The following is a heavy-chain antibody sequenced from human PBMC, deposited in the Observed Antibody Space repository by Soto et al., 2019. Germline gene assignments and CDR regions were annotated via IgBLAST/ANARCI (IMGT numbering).Heavy chain of an antibody. J-gene: IGHJ4*02. CDR2: INHSGST. CDR1: GGPFSGYY. D-gene: IGHD3-3*01. V-gene: IGHV4-34*01. CDR3: ARSRGWIFGVVTRYFDY. Sequence: SETLSLTCAVYGGPFSGYYWSWIRQPPGKGLEWIGEINHSGSTNYNPSLKSRVTISVDTSKNQFSLKLSSVTAADTAVYYCARSRGWIFGVVTRYFDYWGQGTLVTVSS.